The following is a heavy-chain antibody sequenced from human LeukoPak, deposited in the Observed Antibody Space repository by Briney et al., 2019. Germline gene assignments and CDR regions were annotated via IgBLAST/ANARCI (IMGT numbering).Heavy chain of an antibody. J-gene: IGHJ4*02. V-gene: IGHV3-30*18. CDR1: GFTFSSYG. Sequence: PGGSLRLSCAASGFTFSSYGMHWVRQAPGKGLEWVAVISYDGSNKYYADSVKGRFTISRDNSKNTLYLQMSSLRAEDTAVYYCAKSGIAAAGDYWGQGTLVTVSS. D-gene: IGHD6-13*01. CDR2: ISYDGSNK. CDR3: AKSGIAAAGDY.